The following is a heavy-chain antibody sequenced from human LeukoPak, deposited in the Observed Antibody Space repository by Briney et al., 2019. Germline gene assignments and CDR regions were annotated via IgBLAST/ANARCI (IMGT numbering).Heavy chain of an antibody. Sequence: GGSLRLSCAASGFTFTDYWMSWVRQVPGKGLERVAIIKDDGSEKLYVDSVKGRFTISRDDAENSLSLQMNSLRVEGTAVYYCARDRNSGYDSSFDYWGQGTLVTVSS. CDR2: IKDDGSEK. V-gene: IGHV3-7*01. CDR1: GFTFTDYW. J-gene: IGHJ4*02. CDR3: ARDRNSGYDSSFDY. D-gene: IGHD5-12*01.